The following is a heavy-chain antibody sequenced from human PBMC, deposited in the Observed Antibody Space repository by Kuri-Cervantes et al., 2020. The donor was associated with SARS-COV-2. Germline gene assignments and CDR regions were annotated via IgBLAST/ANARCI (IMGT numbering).Heavy chain of an antibody. J-gene: IGHJ6*02. CDR2: IYSGGST. CDR3: ARDGTVLLWFGEGMDV. V-gene: IGHV3-53*01. D-gene: IGHD3-10*01. Sequence: GGSLRLSCAASGFTVSSNYMSWVRQAPGKGLEWVSVIYSGGSTYYADSVKGRFTISRDNSKNTLYLQMNSLRAEDTAVYYCARDGTVLLWFGEGMDVWGQGTTVTVSS. CDR1: GFTVSSNY.